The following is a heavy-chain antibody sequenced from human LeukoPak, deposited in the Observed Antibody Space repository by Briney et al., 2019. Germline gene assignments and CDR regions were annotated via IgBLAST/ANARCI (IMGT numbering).Heavy chain of an antibody. D-gene: IGHD2-15*01. J-gene: IGHJ4*02. V-gene: IGHV3-23*01. CDR3: AKARRYVVVVAATSDY. CDR1: GFTFSSYA. CDR2: ISGSGGST. Sequence: GGSLRLSCAASGFTFSSYAVSWVRQAPGKGLEWVSAISGSGGSTYYADSVKGRFTISRDNSKNTLYLQMNSLRAEDTAVYYCAKARRYVVVVAATSDYWGQGTLVTVSS.